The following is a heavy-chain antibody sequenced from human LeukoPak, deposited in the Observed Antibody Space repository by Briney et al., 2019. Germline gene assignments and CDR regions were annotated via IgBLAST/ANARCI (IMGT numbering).Heavy chain of an antibody. CDR1: RYTFTSYG. D-gene: IGHD1-1*01. Sequence: SVKVSCTASRYTFTSYGITWLRQTTRHGLEWMGWSSAYNGNTNYAQKLQGRVTMTTDTSTSTADMELRSLRSDDTAVYYCARGGTTTPFDYGGQGTLVTVSS. CDR2: SSAYNGNT. V-gene: IGHV1-18*01. CDR3: ARGGTTTPFDY. J-gene: IGHJ4*02.